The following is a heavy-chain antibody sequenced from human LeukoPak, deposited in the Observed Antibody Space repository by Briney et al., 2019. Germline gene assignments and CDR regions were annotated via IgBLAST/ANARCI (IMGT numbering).Heavy chain of an antibody. J-gene: IGHJ3*01. CDR1: GFIFSDHY. V-gene: IGHV3-72*01. Sequence: GGSLRLSCAVSGFIFSDHYMDWVRQAPGKGLEWVGRIRNKANSYATEYAASVKGKFTISRDDSKNSLYLQMNSLKTEDTAMYYCARYSGSYLRGLADWGQGTMVTVSS. CDR2: IRNKANSYAT. D-gene: IGHD1-26*01. CDR3: ARYSGSYLRGLAD.